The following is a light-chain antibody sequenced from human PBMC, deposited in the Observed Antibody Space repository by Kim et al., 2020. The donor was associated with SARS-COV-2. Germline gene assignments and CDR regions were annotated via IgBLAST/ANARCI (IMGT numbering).Light chain of an antibody. V-gene: IGKV2-30*01. Sequence: VVMTQSPLSLPVTLGQAASISCRSSQSLLYSDGNTYLHWFHQRPGQSPRRLLYRVSNRDSGVPDRISGSGSGTDFTLKISRLDAEEVEIYYCMQGSHLYNLGQDTKLDI. CDR3: MQGSHLYN. CDR2: RVS. CDR1: QSLLYSDGNTY. J-gene: IGKJ2*01.